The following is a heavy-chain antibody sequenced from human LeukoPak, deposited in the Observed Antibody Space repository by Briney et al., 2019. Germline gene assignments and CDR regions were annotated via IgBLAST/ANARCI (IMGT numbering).Heavy chain of an antibody. D-gene: IGHD2-2*01. V-gene: IGHV1-69*04. CDR3: ARVVPAAIYYYYGMDV. CDR1: GYTFSSYA. CDR2: IIPILGIA. J-gene: IGHJ6*02. Sequence: SVKVSCKASGYTFSSYAISWVRQAPGQGLEWMGRIIPILGIANYAQKFQGRVTITADKSTSTAYMELSSLRSEDTAVYYCARVVPAAIYYYYGMDVWGQGTTVTVSS.